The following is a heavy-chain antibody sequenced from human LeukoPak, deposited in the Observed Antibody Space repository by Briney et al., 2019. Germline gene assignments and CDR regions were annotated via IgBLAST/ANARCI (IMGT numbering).Heavy chain of an antibody. D-gene: IGHD3-16*01. Sequence: GGSLRLSCAASGFTFSTYWMTWVRRAPGKGLEWVANMKGDGSETHYVDSVKGRFTISRDNAKNSLYLQMNSLRAKDTAVYYCARPAYTAAYDLWGQGTMVTVSS. CDR2: MKGDGSET. J-gene: IGHJ3*01. CDR3: ARPAYTAAYDL. V-gene: IGHV3-7*01. CDR1: GFTFSTYW.